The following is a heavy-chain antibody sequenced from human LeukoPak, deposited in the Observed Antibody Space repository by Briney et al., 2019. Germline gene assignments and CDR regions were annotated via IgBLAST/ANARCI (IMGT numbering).Heavy chain of an antibody. Sequence: SQTLSLTCAISGDSVSNNNAAWNWIRQSPSRGLEWLGRTYYRSKWYTDYAVSVSSRITINPDASKNQFSLQLNSVTPEDTAVYYCARDRHETYYYDSSGYYGYWFDPWGQGTLVTVSS. V-gene: IGHV6-1*01. J-gene: IGHJ5*02. CDR1: GDSVSNNNAA. D-gene: IGHD3-22*01. CDR2: TYYRSKWYT. CDR3: ARDRHETYYYDSSGYYGYWFDP.